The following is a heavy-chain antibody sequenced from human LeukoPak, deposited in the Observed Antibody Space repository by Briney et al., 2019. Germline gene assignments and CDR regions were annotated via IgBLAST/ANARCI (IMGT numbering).Heavy chain of an antibody. CDR3: ARVGAAAGAIDY. D-gene: IGHD6-13*01. V-gene: IGHV3-7*01. CDR2: IKLDGSEK. Sequence: PEGSLRLSCAASGFTFSSYWMSWVRQAPGKGREWVANIKLDGSEKYYVDSVKGRFTISRDNAKNSLYLQMNSLRAEDTAVYYCARVGAAAGAIDYWGQGTLVTVSS. J-gene: IGHJ4*02. CDR1: GFTFSSYW.